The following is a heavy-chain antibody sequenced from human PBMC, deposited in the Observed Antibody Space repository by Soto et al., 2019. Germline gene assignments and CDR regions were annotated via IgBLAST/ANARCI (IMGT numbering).Heavy chain of an antibody. J-gene: IGHJ5*02. CDR1: GGSISSSSYY. V-gene: IGHV4-39*01. CDR2: IYYSGST. CDR3: AAGNGYCSSTSCYAFWFDP. Sequence: QLQLQESGPGLVKPSETLSLTCTVSGGSISSSSYYWGWIRQPPGKGLEWIGSIYYSGSTYYNPSLKSRVTISVDTSKNQFSLKLSSVTAADTAVYYCAAGNGYCSSTSCYAFWFDPWGQGTLVTVSS. D-gene: IGHD2-2*03.